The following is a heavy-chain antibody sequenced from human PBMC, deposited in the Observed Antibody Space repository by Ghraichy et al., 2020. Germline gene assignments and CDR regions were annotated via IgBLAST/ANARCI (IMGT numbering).Heavy chain of an antibody. CDR2: IDWDDDK. CDR3: ARLIYYDRSGSIDY. V-gene: IGHV2-70*11. CDR1: GFSLSTSGMC. J-gene: IGHJ4*02. D-gene: IGHD3-22*01. Sequence: SGPTLVKPTQTLTLTCTFSGFSLSTSGMCVNWIRQPPGKALEWPARIDWDDDKYYRGSLKTRLTISKDTSKSQVVLTMTNMDPVDTATYYCARLIYYDRSGSIDYWGKGALVTVSS.